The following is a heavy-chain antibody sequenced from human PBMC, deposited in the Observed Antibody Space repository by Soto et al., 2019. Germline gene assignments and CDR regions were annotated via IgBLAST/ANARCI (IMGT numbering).Heavy chain of an antibody. V-gene: IGHV3-43*01. CDR1: GFTFDDCT. CDR2: ISWDGGST. CDR3: AKDIQRSSSAIDY. J-gene: IGHJ4*02. Sequence: TGGSLRLSCAASGFTFDDCTMHWVRQAPGKGLEWVSLISWDGGSTYYADSVKGRFTISRDNSKNSLYLQMNSLRTEDTALYYCAKDIQRSSSAIDYWGQGTLVTVSS. D-gene: IGHD6-6*01.